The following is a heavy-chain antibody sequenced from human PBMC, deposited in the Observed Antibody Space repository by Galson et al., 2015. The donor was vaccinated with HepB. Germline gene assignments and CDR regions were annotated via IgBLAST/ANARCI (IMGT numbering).Heavy chain of an antibody. Sequence: SLRLSCAASGFTASSNYMNWVRQAPGKGLESVSLIYRSGGTLYADSVKGRFTIPRENSKNTVYLQMNSLRAEDTAVYYCARRTGEGDDAFDFWGQGTMVTVSS. CDR3: ARRTGEGDDAFDF. D-gene: IGHD7-27*01. CDR1: GFTASSNY. CDR2: IYRSGGT. V-gene: IGHV3-66*04. J-gene: IGHJ3*01.